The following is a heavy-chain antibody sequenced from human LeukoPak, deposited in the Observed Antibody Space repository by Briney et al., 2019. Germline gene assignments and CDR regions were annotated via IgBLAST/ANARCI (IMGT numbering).Heavy chain of an antibody. CDR3: ARLTSGYYVSN. V-gene: IGHV4-39*01. D-gene: IGHD3-22*01. Sequence: SETLSLTCTVSGDSISSSSSYWGWIRQPPGKGLEWIGSIYYSGSTYYNPSLKSRVTISVDTSKNQFSLKLSSVTAADTAVYYCARLTSGYYVSNWGQGTLVTVSS. J-gene: IGHJ4*02. CDR2: IYYSGST. CDR1: GDSISSSSSY.